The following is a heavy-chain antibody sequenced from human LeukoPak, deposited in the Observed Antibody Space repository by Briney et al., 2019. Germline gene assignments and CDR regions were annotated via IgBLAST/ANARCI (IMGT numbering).Heavy chain of an antibody. V-gene: IGHV3-21*01. D-gene: IGHD3-22*01. CDR1: GFTFSSYT. CDR3: ARDSSAYYYAQNYFDY. CDR2: ISSSGTYI. Sequence: GGSLRLSCAASGFTFSSYTMNWVRQAPGKGLEWVSSISSSGTYIYDADSVKGRFTISRDNAKNSLSLQMNSLRAEDTAVYYCARDSSAYYYAQNYFDYWGQGTLVTVSS. J-gene: IGHJ4*02.